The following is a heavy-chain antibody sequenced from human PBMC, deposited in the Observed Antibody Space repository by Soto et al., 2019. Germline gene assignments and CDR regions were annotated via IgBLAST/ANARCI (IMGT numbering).Heavy chain of an antibody. CDR1: GFSFSNYG. CDR3: ARVGGQSNLASDY. J-gene: IGHJ4*02. D-gene: IGHD1-26*01. V-gene: IGHV3-33*01. Sequence: GGSLRLSCAVSGFSFSNYGFHWVRQAPGKGLEWVAVIWYDGNSENYADSVKGRFTISRDSSKNTLYLQMNSLRVEDAAVYYCARVGGQSNLASDYWGQGTLVTVSS. CDR2: IWYDGNSE.